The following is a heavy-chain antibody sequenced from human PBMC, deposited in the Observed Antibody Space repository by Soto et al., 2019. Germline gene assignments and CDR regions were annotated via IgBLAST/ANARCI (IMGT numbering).Heavy chain of an antibody. Sequence: ASVKVSCKAAGYTFTSYAMHWVRQAPGQRLEWMGWINAGNGNTKYSQKLQGRVTMTTDTSTRTVYLDLRSLKSDDTAVYYCARGGYYDNTWGKLSHYGLDVWGQGTSVTVSS. CDR1: GYTFTSYA. CDR2: INAGNGNT. V-gene: IGHV1-3*01. CDR3: ARGGYYDNTWGKLSHYGLDV. D-gene: IGHD3-16*01. J-gene: IGHJ6*02.